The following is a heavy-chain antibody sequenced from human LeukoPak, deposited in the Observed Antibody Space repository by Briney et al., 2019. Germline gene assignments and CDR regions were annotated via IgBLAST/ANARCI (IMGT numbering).Heavy chain of an antibody. Sequence: PGGSLRLSCVASGFTFSSYGMHWVRQAPGKGLEWVAVIWYDGSNKYYADSVKGRFTISRDNSKNTLYLQMNSLRAEDTAVYYCARGSIMVTSFDYWGQGTLVTVSS. V-gene: IGHV3-33*01. CDR1: GFTFSSYG. D-gene: IGHD2-21*02. J-gene: IGHJ4*02. CDR3: ARGSIMVTSFDY. CDR2: IWYDGSNK.